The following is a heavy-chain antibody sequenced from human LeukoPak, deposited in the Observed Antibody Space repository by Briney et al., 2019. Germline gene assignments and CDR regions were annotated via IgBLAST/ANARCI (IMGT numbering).Heavy chain of an antibody. CDR3: AKRGATMVRGFDY. J-gene: IGHJ4*02. CDR1: GFTFSSYG. CDR2: ISSGGST. Sequence: GGSLRLSCAASGFTFSSYGMSWVRQAPGKGLEWVSGISSGGSTYYADSVKGRFAISRDNSKNTLYLQMNSLRAEDTAVYYCAKRGATMVRGFDYWGQGTLVTVSS. V-gene: IGHV3-23*01. D-gene: IGHD3-10*01.